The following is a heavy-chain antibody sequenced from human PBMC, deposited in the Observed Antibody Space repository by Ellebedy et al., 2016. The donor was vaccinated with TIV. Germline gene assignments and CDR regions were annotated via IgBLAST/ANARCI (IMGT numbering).Heavy chain of an antibody. J-gene: IGHJ4*02. V-gene: IGHV3-30-3*01. CDR2: MSYDGSYK. CDR3: AREGVDYYGSGSYYTDY. CDR1: GFTFSRYA. D-gene: IGHD3-10*01. Sequence: GGSLRLSXAASGFTFSRYAIHWVRQGPGKGLEWVAVMSYDGSYKYYADSVKGRFTISRDNAKNSLYLQMNSLRAEDTAVYYCAREGVDYYGSGSYYTDYWGQGTLVTVSS.